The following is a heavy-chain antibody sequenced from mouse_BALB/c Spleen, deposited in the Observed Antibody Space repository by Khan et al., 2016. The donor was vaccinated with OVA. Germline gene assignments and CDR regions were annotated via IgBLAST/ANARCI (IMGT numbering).Heavy chain of an antibody. CDR1: GYTFTSYW. CDR3: ARSDYYGSSLYAVDY. CDR2: IAPGSGST. D-gene: IGHD1-1*01. Sequence: DLVKPGASVKLSCKASGYTFTSYWINWIKQRPGQGLEWIGSIAPGSGSTSYNEMFKVKATLTVDTSSNTASMQLSSLSSVYSAVYFCARSDYYGSSLYAVDYWSQGTSVTVSS. J-gene: IGHJ4*01. V-gene: IGHV1S41*01.